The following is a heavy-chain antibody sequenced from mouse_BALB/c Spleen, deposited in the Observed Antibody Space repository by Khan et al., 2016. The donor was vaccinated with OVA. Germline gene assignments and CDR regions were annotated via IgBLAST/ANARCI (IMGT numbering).Heavy chain of an antibody. CDR2: IFPGDGTT. V-gene: IGHV1S56*01. J-gene: IGHJ3*01. Sequence: QVQLKESGAELVKPGASVKLSCKASGYTFTGYDINWVRQRPEQGLEWIGRIFPGDGTTKYNEKFKGKATLTTDKSSSTAYMQLSRLTSEDSAGYCCARGSTMMSWFAYWGQGTLVTVSA. CDR3: ARGSTMMSWFAY. CDR1: GYTFTGYD. D-gene: IGHD2-4*01.